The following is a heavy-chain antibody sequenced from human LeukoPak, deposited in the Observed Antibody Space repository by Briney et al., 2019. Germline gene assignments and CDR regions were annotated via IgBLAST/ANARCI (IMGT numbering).Heavy chain of an antibody. D-gene: IGHD4-17*01. CDR2: IYSSGST. CDR1: GASISSGDYY. J-gene: IGHJ4*02. V-gene: IGHV4-31*03. Sequence: SQTLSLTCTVSGASISSGDYYWSWIRQHPGKGLEWIGYIYSSGSTYYSPSLKSRITISLDTSETQFSLKLSSVTAADTAVYYCARGPTLTSDYWGQGTLVTVSS. CDR3: ARGPTLTSDY.